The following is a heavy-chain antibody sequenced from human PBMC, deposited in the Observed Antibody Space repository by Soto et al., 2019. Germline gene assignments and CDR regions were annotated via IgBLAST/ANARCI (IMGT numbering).Heavy chain of an antibody. D-gene: IGHD2-2*01. CDR1: GGSFSGYY. CDR3: ASLGLGYCSSTSCKNFDY. Sequence: SETLSLTCAVYGGSFSGYYWSWIRQPPGKGLEWIGEINHSGSTNYNPSLKSRVTISVDTSKNQFSLKLSSVTAADTAVYYCASLGLGYCSSTSCKNFDYWGQGTLVTVSS. CDR2: INHSGST. J-gene: IGHJ4*02. V-gene: IGHV4-34*01.